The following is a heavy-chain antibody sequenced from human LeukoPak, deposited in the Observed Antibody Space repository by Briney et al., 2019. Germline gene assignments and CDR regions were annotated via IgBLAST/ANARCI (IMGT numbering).Heavy chain of an antibody. CDR2: ISSSSSYI. CDR1: GFTFSSYS. CDR3: VRKGDPYYFDY. Sequence: PGGSLRLSCAASGFTFSSYSMNWVRQAPGKGLEWVSSISSSSSYIYYADSVKGRFTISRDNAKNSPYLQMNSLRAEDTAVYFCVRKGDPYYFDYWGQGTLVTVSS. V-gene: IGHV3-21*01. J-gene: IGHJ4*02.